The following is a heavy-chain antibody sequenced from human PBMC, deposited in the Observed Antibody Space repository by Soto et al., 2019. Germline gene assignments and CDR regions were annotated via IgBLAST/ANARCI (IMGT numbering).Heavy chain of an antibody. V-gene: IGHV4-31*03. J-gene: IGHJ4*02. Sequence: SETLSLTCTVSGGSISSGGYYWSWIRQHPGKGLEWIGYIYYSGSTYYNPSLKSRVTISVDTSKNQFSLKLSSVTAADTAVYYCARLLVTSSGWFKDPLGHYFDYWGQGTLVTVSS. D-gene: IGHD6-19*01. CDR2: IYYSGST. CDR1: GGSISSGGYY. CDR3: ARLLVTSSGWFKDPLGHYFDY.